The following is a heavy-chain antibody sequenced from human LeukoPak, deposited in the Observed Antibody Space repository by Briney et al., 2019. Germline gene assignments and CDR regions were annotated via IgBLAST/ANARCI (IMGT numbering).Heavy chain of an antibody. D-gene: IGHD1-26*01. CDR1: GYTFTSQY. V-gene: IGHV1-46*01. J-gene: IGHJ3*02. CDR2: INPSGGST. CDR3: ARGGSIVGATPHDTFDI. Sequence: ASVKVSCKTSGYTFTSQYIHWVRQAPGQGLEWMGIINPSGGSTRYAQEFQGRVTMTRDTSTSTVYMELSSVRSEDTAVYYCARGGSIVGATPHDTFDIWGQGTMVTVSS.